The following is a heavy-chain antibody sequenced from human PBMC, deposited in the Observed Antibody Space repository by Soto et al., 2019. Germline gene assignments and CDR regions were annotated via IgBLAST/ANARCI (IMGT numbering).Heavy chain of an antibody. D-gene: IGHD4-17*01. J-gene: IGHJ4*02. CDR1: GFSLRNSGVG. V-gene: IGHV2-5*02. CDR2: IYWDDDK. CDR3: AHLTTGGFYFDY. Sequence: SGPALVNPTQTLTLTYTFFGFSLRNSGVGVGWIRQPPGKALEWLALIYWDDDKRYSPSLKSRLTITKDTSKNQVVLTMTNMDPVDTATYYCAHLTTGGFYFDYWGQGTLVTVSS.